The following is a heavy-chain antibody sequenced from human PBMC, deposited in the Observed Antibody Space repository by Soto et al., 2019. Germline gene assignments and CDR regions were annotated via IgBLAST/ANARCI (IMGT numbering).Heavy chain of an antibody. CDR1: GGSVRAPDW. J-gene: IGHJ5*01. D-gene: IGHD1-1*01. CDR3: ARVRQGCPANNCYFDP. Sequence: ETRSVTCPLSGGSVRAPDWWYWVRQSPDKGLQWIAKVHISTHNNYNPSLRSRVSVSIDSSKNQFYLNLNAVTAADTAISYCARVRQGCPANNCYFDPWGQGTQVTVSS. CDR2: VHISTHN. V-gene: IGHV4-4*02.